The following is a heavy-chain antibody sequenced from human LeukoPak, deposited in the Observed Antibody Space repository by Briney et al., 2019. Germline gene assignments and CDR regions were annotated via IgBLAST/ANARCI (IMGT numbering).Heavy chain of an antibody. D-gene: IGHD3-10*01. CDR1: GGSISSYY. J-gene: IGHJ4*02. V-gene: IGHV4-59*01. CDR2: IFYSGTT. Sequence: SETLSLTCTVSGGSISSYYWSWIRQPPGEGLEWIGYIFYSGTTNYNPSLKSRITISLDTSKNQFSLKLSSMTAADTAVYYCARAKLWETFDYWGQGTLVTVSS. CDR3: ARAKLWETFDY.